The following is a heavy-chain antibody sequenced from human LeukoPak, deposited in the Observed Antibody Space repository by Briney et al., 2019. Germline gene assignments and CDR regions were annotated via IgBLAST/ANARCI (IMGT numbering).Heavy chain of an antibody. Sequence: GGSLRLSCAASGFTFSSYGMSGVRQAPGKGLEWVSAINGSGGSTYYADSVKGRFIISRDNSKNTLYLQMNSLRVEDTAVYYCAKAGSGSGWVSGYYMDVWGKGTTVTISS. D-gene: IGHD1-26*01. CDR2: INGSGGST. V-gene: IGHV3-23*01. CDR3: AKAGSGSGWVSGYYMDV. J-gene: IGHJ6*03. CDR1: GFTFSSYG.